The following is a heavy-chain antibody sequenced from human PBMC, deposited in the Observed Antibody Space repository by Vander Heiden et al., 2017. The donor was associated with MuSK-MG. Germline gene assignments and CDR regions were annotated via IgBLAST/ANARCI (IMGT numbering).Heavy chain of an antibody. V-gene: IGHV3-21*01. CDR2: ISSSSSYI. CDR1: GFTYSSYS. D-gene: IGHD6-13*01. Sequence: EVQLVESGGGLVKPGVSLRLSCAASGFTYSSYSMNWVRQAPGKGLEWVSSISSSSSYIYYADSVKCRFTISRDNAKNSLYLQMNSLRAEDTAVYYCARGYLASSGTWWFDPWGQGTLVTVSS. J-gene: IGHJ5*02. CDR3: ARGYLASSGTWWFDP.